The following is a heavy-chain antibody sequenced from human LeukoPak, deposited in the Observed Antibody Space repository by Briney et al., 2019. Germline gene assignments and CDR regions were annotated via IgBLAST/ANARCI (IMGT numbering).Heavy chain of an antibody. CDR1: GGSISSSSYY. D-gene: IGHD7-27*01. V-gene: IGHV4-39*01. Sequence: SETLSLTCTVSGGSISSSSYYWGWTRQPPGKGLEWIGSIYYSGSTYYNPSLKSRVTISVDTSKNQFSLKLSSVTAADTAVYYCASWGRRSYYFDYWGQGTLVTVSS. J-gene: IGHJ4*02. CDR2: IYYSGST. CDR3: ASWGRRSYYFDY.